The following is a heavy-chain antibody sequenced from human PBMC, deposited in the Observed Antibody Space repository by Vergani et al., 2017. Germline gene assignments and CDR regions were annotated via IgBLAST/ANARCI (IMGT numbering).Heavy chain of an antibody. Sequence: QVQLVQSGAEVKKPGSSVKVSCKASGGTFSSYAISWVRQAPGQGLEWMGGIIPIFGTANYAQKFQGRVTITADESTSTAYMGLSSLRSEDTAVYYCASDTPEKWELLLDYWGQGTLVTVSS. CDR2: IIPIFGTA. CDR3: ASDTPEKWELLLDY. V-gene: IGHV1-69*01. D-gene: IGHD1-26*01. J-gene: IGHJ4*02. CDR1: GGTFSSYA.